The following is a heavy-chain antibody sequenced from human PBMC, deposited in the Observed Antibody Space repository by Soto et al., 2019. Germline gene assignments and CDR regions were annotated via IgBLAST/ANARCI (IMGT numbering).Heavy chain of an antibody. CDR2: ISGSGGST. Sequence: PGGSLRLSCAASGFTFSSYAMSWVHQAPGKGLEWVSAISGSGGSTYYADSVKGRFTISRDNSKNTLYLQMNSLRAEDTAVYYCAKDPYYDILTGYYPSWFDPWGQGTLVTVS. J-gene: IGHJ5*02. V-gene: IGHV3-23*01. CDR1: GFTFSSYA. CDR3: AKDPYYDILTGYYPSWFDP. D-gene: IGHD3-9*01.